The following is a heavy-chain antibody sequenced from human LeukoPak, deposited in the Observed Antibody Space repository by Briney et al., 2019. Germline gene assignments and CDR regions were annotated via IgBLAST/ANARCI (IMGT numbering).Heavy chain of an antibody. D-gene: IGHD2-15*01. CDR2: ISSSGSTI. CDR1: GFTFSSYE. CDR3: ARERICSGGSCPFDP. J-gene: IGHJ5*02. Sequence: GGSLRLSCAASGFTFSSYETNWVRQAPGKGLEWVSYISSSGSTIYYADSVKGRFTISRDNAKNSLYLQMNSLRAEDTAVYYCARERICSGGSCPFDPWGQGTLVTVSS. V-gene: IGHV3-48*03.